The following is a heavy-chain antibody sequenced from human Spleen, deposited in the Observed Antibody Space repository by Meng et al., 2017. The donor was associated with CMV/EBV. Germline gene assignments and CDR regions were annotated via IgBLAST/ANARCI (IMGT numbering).Heavy chain of an antibody. Sequence: SETLSLTCTVSGGSISGHYWSWIRQPPGKGLDWIGYIYYSGSTNYNPSLKSRVTISVDTSKNQFSLKLSSVTAADTAVYYCARALGYCSSTSCYGHFDYWGQGTLVTVSS. CDR1: GGSISGHY. V-gene: IGHV4-59*11. CDR3: ARALGYCSSTSCYGHFDY. J-gene: IGHJ4*02. D-gene: IGHD2-2*01. CDR2: IYYSGST.